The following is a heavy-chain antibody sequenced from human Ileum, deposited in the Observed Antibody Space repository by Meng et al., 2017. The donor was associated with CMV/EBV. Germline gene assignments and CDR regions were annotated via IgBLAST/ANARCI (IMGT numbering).Heavy chain of an antibody. CDR1: GFTFSSYS. J-gene: IGHJ6*02. CDR2: SSSSSSYI. Sequence: GESLMISCAASGFTFSSYSMNWVRPAPGKGLEWVSSSSSSSSYIYYADSVKGRFTISRDNAKNSLYLQMNSLRAEDTAVYYCAREGGSFTSPYYYYGMDVWGQGTTVTVSS. D-gene: IGHD6-13*01. CDR3: AREGGSFTSPYYYYGMDV. V-gene: IGHV3-21*01.